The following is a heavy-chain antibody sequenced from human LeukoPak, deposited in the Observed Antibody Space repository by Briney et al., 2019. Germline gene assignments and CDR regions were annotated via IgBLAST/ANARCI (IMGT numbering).Heavy chain of an antibody. CDR2: IKTKADGPS. Sequence: PGGSLRLSCAGSGFTFNLAWMSWVRQAPGKGLEWVARIKTKADGPSEYATPVQGRFIISRDDSQNMVYLQMSSLRSDDTAVYYCVWSSTWSSTWDKRFYLDQWGQGTLVTVSS. D-gene: IGHD6-6*01. CDR1: GFTFNLAW. CDR3: VWSSTWSSTWDKRFYLDQ. J-gene: IGHJ4*02. V-gene: IGHV3-15*01.